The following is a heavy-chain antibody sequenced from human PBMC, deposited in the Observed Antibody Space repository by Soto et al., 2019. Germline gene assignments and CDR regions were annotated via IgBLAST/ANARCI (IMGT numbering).Heavy chain of an antibody. D-gene: IGHD7-27*01. CDR2: ISWNSGSI. Sequence: GGSLRLSCAASGFTFDDYAMHWVRQAPGKGLEWVSGISWNSGSIGYADSVKGRFTISRDNAKNSLYLQMNSLRAEDTALYYCAKAPNWGLNWCFDLWGRGTLVTVSS. J-gene: IGHJ2*01. V-gene: IGHV3-9*01. CDR3: AKAPNWGLNWCFDL. CDR1: GFTFDDYA.